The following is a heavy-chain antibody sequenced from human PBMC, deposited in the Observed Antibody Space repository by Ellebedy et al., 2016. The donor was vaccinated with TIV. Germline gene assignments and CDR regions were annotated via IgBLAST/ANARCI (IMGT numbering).Heavy chain of an antibody. CDR3: ARDPHDYGGTIYFDY. Sequence: GESLKISXGGIGFTFSAYWMTWVRQAPGKGLEWVANIKQDGSEKFYVDSVKGRFTISRDNAKKSLYLQLNSLRAEDTAVYYCARDPHDYGGTIYFDYWGQGTLVTVSS. D-gene: IGHD4-23*01. J-gene: IGHJ4*02. CDR1: GFTFSAYW. CDR2: IKQDGSEK. V-gene: IGHV3-7*01.